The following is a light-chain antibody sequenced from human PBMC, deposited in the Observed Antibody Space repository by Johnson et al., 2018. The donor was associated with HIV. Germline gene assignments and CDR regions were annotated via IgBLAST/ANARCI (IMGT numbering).Light chain of an antibody. CDR2: DND. CDR1: SSNIGINY. CDR3: ESWDSRLSGYYV. J-gene: IGLJ1*01. V-gene: IGLV1-51*01. Sequence: QSVLTQPPSVSAAPGQKVTISCSGSSSNIGINYVSWFQQLPGTAPKLLIYDNDKRPSGIPDRFSGSKSGTSATLGITGLQTGDEADYYCESWDSRLSGYYVFGSGTSLTVL.